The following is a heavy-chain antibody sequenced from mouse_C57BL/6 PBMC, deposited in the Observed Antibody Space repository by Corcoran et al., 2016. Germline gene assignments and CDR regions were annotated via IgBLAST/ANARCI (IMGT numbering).Heavy chain of an antibody. CDR1: GYSITSGYY. CDR2: ISYDGSN. Sequence: DVQLQESGPGLVKTSQSLSLTCSVTGYSITSGYYWNWIRQFPGNKLEWMGYISYDGSNNYNPSLKNRISITRDTSKNQFFLKLNSVTTEDTATYYCARGIGTGYFDYWGQGTTLTVSS. D-gene: IGHD4-1*01. CDR3: ARGIGTGYFDY. V-gene: IGHV3-6*01. J-gene: IGHJ2*01.